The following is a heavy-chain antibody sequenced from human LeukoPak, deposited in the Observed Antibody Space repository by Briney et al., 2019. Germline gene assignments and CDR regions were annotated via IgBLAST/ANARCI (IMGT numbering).Heavy chain of an antibody. D-gene: IGHD3-22*01. J-gene: IGHJ3*02. Sequence: GESLKISCKGSGYSFTSYWIGWVRQMPGKGLEWMGIIYPGDSDTRYSPSFQGQVTISADKSLSTAYLQWSSLKASDTAMYYCARLPYYYDSSGYPHDAFDIWGQGTMVTVSS. CDR2: IYPGDSDT. CDR1: GYSFTSYW. V-gene: IGHV5-51*01. CDR3: ARLPYYYDSSGYPHDAFDI.